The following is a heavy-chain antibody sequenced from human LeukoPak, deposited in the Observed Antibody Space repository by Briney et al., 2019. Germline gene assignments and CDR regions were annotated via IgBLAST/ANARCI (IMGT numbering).Heavy chain of an antibody. CDR1: GGSISSGSYY. V-gene: IGHV4-61*02. Sequence: SQTLSLTCTVSGGSISSGSYYWSWIRQPAGKGLEWIGRIYTSGSTNYNPSLKSRVTISVDTSKNQFSLKLSSVTAADTAVYYCARHLRTATSRPCDYWGQGALVTVSS. D-gene: IGHD1-7*01. CDR2: IYTSGST. J-gene: IGHJ4*02. CDR3: ARHLRTATSRPCDY.